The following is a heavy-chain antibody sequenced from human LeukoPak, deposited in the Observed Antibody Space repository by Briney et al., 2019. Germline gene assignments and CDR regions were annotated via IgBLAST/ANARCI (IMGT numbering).Heavy chain of an antibody. CDR1: GYTFTSYD. CDR3: ARAVIADSSSWSLDLDY. Sequence: ASVKVSCKASGYTFTSYDINWVRQATGQGLEWMGWMNPNSGNTGYAQKFQGRVTMTRNTSISTAYMELSSLRSEDTAVYYCARAVIADSSSWSLDLDYWGQGTLVTVSS. CDR2: MNPNSGNT. D-gene: IGHD6-13*01. J-gene: IGHJ4*02. V-gene: IGHV1-8*01.